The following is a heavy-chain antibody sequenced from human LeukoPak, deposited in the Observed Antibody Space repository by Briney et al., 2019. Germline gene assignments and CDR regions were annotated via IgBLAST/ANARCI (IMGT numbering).Heavy chain of an antibody. CDR1: GGSISSSGYY. CDR3: AAQDVNWFDP. D-gene: IGHD2-15*01. Sequence: PSETLSLTCTVSGGSISSSGYYWGWIRQPTGKGLEWIGSIYYSGSSYYNPSLKSRVTISVDTSKNQFSLKLSSVTAADTAVYYCAAQDVNWFDPWGQGTLVTVSS. CDR2: IYYSGSS. V-gene: IGHV4-39*07. J-gene: IGHJ5*02.